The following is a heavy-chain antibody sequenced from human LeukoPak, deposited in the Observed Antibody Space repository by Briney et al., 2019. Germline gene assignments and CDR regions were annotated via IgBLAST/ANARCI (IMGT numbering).Heavy chain of an antibody. V-gene: IGHV3-15*01. D-gene: IGHD4-23*01. CDR2: IKSKTDGGTT. J-gene: IGHJ4*02. CDR3: TTERGGFDYGGNSVY. Sequence: GGSLRLSCAASGFTFSSYAMSWVRQAPGKGLEWVGRIKSKTDGGTTDYAAPVKGRFTISRDDSKNTLYLQTNSLKTEDTAVYYCTTERGGFDYGGNSVYWGQGTLVTVSS. CDR1: GFTFSSYA.